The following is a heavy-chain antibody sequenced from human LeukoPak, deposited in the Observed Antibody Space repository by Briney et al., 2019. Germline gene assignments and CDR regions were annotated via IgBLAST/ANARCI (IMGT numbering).Heavy chain of an antibody. CDR3: ARGLGYCTGGVCRNDAFDI. CDR2: MNPNSGNK. CDR1: VYTFTSYD. J-gene: IGHJ3*02. D-gene: IGHD2-8*02. V-gene: IGHV1-8*01. Sequence: GASGKVSFNASVYTFTSYDINWGRQATGQGLEWMGWMNPNSGNKGYAQKFQGRVTMTRNTTISTAYMELSSLRSEDTAVYYCARGLGYCTGGVCRNDAFDIWGQGTMVTVSS.